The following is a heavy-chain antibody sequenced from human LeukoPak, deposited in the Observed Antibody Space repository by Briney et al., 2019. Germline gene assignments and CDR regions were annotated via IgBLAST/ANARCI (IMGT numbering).Heavy chain of an antibody. V-gene: IGHV1-69*05. CDR2: IIPIFGTA. CDR1: GGTFSGYA. Sequence: SVKVSCKASGGTFSGYAISWVRQAPGQGLEWMGGIIPIFGTANYAQKFQGRVTITTDESTSTAYMELSSLRSEDTAVYYCARVRDYYYYYMDVWGKGTTVTVSS. J-gene: IGHJ6*03. CDR3: ARVRDYYYYYMDV.